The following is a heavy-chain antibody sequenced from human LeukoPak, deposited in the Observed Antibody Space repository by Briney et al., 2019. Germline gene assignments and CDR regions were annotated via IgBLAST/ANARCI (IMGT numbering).Heavy chain of an antibody. CDR1: GFTFSSYG. Sequence: GGSLRLSCAASGFTFSSYGMHWVRQAPGKGLEWVAFIRYDGSNKYYADSVKGRFTISRDNSKNTLYLQMNSLRAEDTAVYYCAKVGGGYRVGYFDYWGQGTLVTVSS. CDR2: IRYDGSNK. V-gene: IGHV3-30*02. D-gene: IGHD5-18*01. CDR3: AKVGGGYRVGYFDY. J-gene: IGHJ4*02.